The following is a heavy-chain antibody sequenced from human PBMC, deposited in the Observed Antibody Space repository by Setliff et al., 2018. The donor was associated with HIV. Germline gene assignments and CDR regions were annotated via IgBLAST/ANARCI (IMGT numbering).Heavy chain of an antibody. Sequence: ASVKVSCKASGYTLTGNYMHWVRQAPGQGLEWMGWISPNGGTKFAQRFQGRVTMTRDTSINTAYMELSSLRSDDTAVYYCARAPYHYDGRGNDFNWFDPRGQGTLVTVSS. CDR2: ISPNGGT. V-gene: IGHV1-2*02. D-gene: IGHD3-22*01. CDR3: ARAPYHYDGRGNDFNWFDP. J-gene: IGHJ5*02. CDR1: GYTLTGNY.